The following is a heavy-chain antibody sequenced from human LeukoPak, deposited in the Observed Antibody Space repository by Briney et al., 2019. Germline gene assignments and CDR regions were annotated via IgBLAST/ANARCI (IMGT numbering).Heavy chain of an antibody. D-gene: IGHD2-15*01. Sequence: PSETLSLTCTVSGGSVSSGSYYWTWIRQPPGKGLEWIGYSYYSGSTKYNPSLQSRVAISVDTSKNQFSLRLNSVTAADSAVYYCARAALGFCSGGTCPYYFDHWGQGTLVTVSS. CDR1: GGSVSSGSYY. CDR3: ARAALGFCSGGTCPYYFDH. V-gene: IGHV4-61*01. CDR2: SYYSGST. J-gene: IGHJ4*02.